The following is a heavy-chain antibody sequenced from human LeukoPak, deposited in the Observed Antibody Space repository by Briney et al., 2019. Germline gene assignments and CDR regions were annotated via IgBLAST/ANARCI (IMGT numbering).Heavy chain of an antibody. CDR3: AKDWGRRYCSSTSCQTVPNWFDP. D-gene: IGHD2-2*01. V-gene: IGHV3-23*01. Sequence: GGSLRLSCAASGFTFSSYAMSWVRQALGKGLEWVSAISGSGGSTYYADSVKGRFTISRDNSKNTLYLQMNSLRAEDTAVYYCAKDWGRRYCSSTSCQTVPNWFDPWGQGTLVTVSS. CDR2: ISGSGGST. J-gene: IGHJ5*02. CDR1: GFTFSSYA.